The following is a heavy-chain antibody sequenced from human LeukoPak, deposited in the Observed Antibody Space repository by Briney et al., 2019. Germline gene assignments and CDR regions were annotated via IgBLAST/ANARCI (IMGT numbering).Heavy chain of an antibody. V-gene: IGHV4-39*01. CDR2: IYYSGST. Sequence: SETLSLTCTVSGGSISSSSYYWGWIRQPPGKGLEWIGSIYYSGSTYYNPSLKSRVTISVDTSKNQFSLKLSSVTAADTAVYYCARLSSXXVFDYWGQGTLVTVSS. CDR1: GGSISSSSYY. J-gene: IGHJ4*02. D-gene: IGHD6-13*01. CDR3: ARLSSXXVFDY.